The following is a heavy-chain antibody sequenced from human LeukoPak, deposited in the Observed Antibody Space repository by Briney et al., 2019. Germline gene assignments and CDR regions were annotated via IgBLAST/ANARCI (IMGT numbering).Heavy chain of an antibody. V-gene: IGHV4-34*01. J-gene: IGHJ6*03. CDR1: GGSFSGYY. Sequence: TSETLSLTCAVYGGSFSGYYWSWIRQPPGKGLEWIGEINHSGSTNYNPSLKSRVTISVDTSKNQFSLKLSSVTAADTAVYYCARVLASHSPSYYYYYMDVWGKGTTVTVSS. CDR2: INHSGST. D-gene: IGHD1-26*01. CDR3: ARVLASHSPSYYYYYMDV.